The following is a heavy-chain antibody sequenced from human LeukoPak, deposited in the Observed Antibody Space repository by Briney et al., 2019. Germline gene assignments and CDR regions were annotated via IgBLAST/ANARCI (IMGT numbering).Heavy chain of an antibody. Sequence: SETLSLTCAVYGGSFSGYYWSWIRQPPGKGLEWLGEINHSGSTNYNPSFKSRVTISVDTSKNQFSLKLSSVTAADTAVYYCARGPGYSSSWYGYFQDWGQGILVTVSS. V-gene: IGHV4-34*01. CDR3: ARGPGYSSSWYGYFQD. CDR2: INHSGST. CDR1: GGSFSGYY. J-gene: IGHJ1*01. D-gene: IGHD6-13*01.